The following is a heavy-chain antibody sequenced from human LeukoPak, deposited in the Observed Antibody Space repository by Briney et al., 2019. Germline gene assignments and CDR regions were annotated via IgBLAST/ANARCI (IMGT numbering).Heavy chain of an antibody. CDR1: GYSISSGYY. CDR3: ARPSTWATVTRYWYSDL. V-gene: IGHV4-38-2*01. D-gene: IGHD4-17*01. CDR2: IYHSGST. J-gene: IGHJ2*01. Sequence: SETLSLTCAVSGYSISSGYYWGWIRQPPGKGLEWIGSIYHSGSTYYNPSLKSRVTISVDTSKNQFSLKLSSVTAADTAVYYCARPSTWATVTRYWYSDLWGRGTLVTVSS.